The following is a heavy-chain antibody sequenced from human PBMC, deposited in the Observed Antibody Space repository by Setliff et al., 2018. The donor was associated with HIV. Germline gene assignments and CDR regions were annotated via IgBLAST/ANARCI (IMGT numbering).Heavy chain of an antibody. J-gene: IGHJ2*01. V-gene: IGHV4-39*02. CDR2: IYYIGTT. Sequence: SSETLSLTCTVSGGSISNSNYYWGWIRQPPGKGLEWVGSIYYIGTTYYNPSLKSRVTISIDTSKNDFSLKLTSVTAADTAMYYCARLASTRDWYFDLWGRGTLVT. CDR1: GGSISNSNYY. CDR3: ARLASTRDWYFDL.